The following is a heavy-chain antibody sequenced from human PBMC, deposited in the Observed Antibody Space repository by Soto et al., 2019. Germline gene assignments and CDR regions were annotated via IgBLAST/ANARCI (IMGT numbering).Heavy chain of an antibody. CDR3: ARDLDIVVVTDASVSAY. CDR2: ISYDGSNK. V-gene: IGHV3-30*03. Sequence: GGSLRLSCAASGFIFSNYAMHWVRRAPGKGLEWVGLISYDGSNKYYADSMKGRFTISRDNAKNTLFLQMNSLRPEDTAVYYCARDLDIVVVTDASVSAYWGQGTLVTVSS. CDR1: GFIFSNYA. J-gene: IGHJ4*02. D-gene: IGHD2-21*02.